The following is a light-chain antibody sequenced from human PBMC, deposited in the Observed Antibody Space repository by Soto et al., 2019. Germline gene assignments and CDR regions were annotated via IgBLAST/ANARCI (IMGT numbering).Light chain of an antibody. V-gene: IGKV1-27*01. Sequence: DIQVTQSPSSLSASVGDRVTITCRASQGIANFLAWYQQKPGKVPKLLIYTASTLQSGVPSRFSGSGSGTDFTLTISSLQPEDVATYYCQKYNSAFWTFGQGTKVEIK. CDR2: TAS. J-gene: IGKJ1*01. CDR1: QGIANF. CDR3: QKYNSAFWT.